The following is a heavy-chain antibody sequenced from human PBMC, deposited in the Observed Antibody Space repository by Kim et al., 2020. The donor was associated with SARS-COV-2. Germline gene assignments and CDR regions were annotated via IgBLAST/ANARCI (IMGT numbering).Heavy chain of an antibody. CDR1: GDSISSSTYY. CDR2: IYYSGST. J-gene: IGHJ5*02. CDR3: ARSTMNWFDP. Sequence: SETLSLTCTVSGDSISSSTYYWGWIRQPPGKGLEWIGSIYYSGSTYYNPSLQSRVTISVDTSKNQFSLKLSSVTAADTAVYYCARSTMNWFDPWGQGTLVTVSS. V-gene: IGHV4-39*07. D-gene: IGHD3-10*01.